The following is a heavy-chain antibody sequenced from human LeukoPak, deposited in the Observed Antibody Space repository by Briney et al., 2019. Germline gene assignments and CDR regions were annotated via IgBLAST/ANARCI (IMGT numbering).Heavy chain of an antibody. CDR1: GYSFTSYD. V-gene: IGHV1-46*01. J-gene: IGHJ4*02. CDR2: INPSGGST. Sequence: GASVKVSCKVSGYSFTSYDINWVRQAPGQGLEWMGIINPSGGSTSYAQKFEGRVTMTRDTSTSTVYMELSSLRSEDTAVYYCARTGVYGGNPDYWGQGTLVTVTS. D-gene: IGHD4-23*01. CDR3: ARTGVYGGNPDY.